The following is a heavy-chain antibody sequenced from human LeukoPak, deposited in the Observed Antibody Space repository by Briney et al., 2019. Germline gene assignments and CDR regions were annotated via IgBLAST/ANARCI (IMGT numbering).Heavy chain of an antibody. CDR1: GGSISSYY. CDR3: ASSSIAAAGQGIDY. CDR2: IYYSGST. Sequence: SETLSLTCTVSGGSISSYYWSWIRQPPGKGLEWIGYIYYSGSTNYSPSLKSRVTISVDTSKNQFSLKLSSVTAADTAVYYCASSSIAAAGQGIDYWGQGTLVTVSS. D-gene: IGHD6-13*01. V-gene: IGHV4-59*01. J-gene: IGHJ4*02.